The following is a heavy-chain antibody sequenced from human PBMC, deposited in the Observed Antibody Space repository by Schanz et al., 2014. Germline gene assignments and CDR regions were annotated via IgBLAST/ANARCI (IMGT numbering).Heavy chain of an antibody. CDR3: ARDLTVDTGYVVHYYYYGMDV. CDR2: IRPDNGHT. CDR1: GYTFTDYG. Sequence: QVQLVQSGGEMKKPGASVKVSCKASGYTFTDYGLSWVRQAPGQGLEWLGWIRPDNGHTTYSQKVRDRVIFTTDTSANTAYMELTSLRSEDTAVYFCARDLTVDTGYVVHYYYYGMDVWGQGTKVTVSS. V-gene: IGHV1-18*01. D-gene: IGHD5-12*01. J-gene: IGHJ6*02.